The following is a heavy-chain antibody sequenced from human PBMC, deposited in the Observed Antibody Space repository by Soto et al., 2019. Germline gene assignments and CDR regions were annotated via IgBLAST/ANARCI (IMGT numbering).Heavy chain of an antibody. Sequence: SSVKVSCKASGGTFSSYAISWVRQATGQGLEWMGGIIPIFGTANYAQKFQGRVTITADESTSTAYMELSSLRSEDTAVYYCARDRGFRGGSGSRYFDYWGQGTLVTVSS. CDR3: ARDRGFRGGSGSRYFDY. CDR1: GGTFSSYA. D-gene: IGHD2-15*01. CDR2: IIPIFGTA. V-gene: IGHV1-69*13. J-gene: IGHJ4*02.